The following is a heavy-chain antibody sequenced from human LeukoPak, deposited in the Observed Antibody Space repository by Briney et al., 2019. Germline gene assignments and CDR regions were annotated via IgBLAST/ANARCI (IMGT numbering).Heavy chain of an antibody. V-gene: IGHV6-1*01. CDR2: TYYRSTWYN. J-gene: IGHJ5*02. D-gene: IGHD2-2*01. CDR3: ARRLTQYDCFDP. Sequence: SQTLSLTCAISGDSVSSKSAAWNWIRQSPSRGLEWLGRTYYRSTWYNDYAVSVRGRITVNPDTSKNQFSLHLDSVTPEDTAVYYCARRLTQYDCFDPWGQGILVTVSS. CDR1: GDSVSSKSAA.